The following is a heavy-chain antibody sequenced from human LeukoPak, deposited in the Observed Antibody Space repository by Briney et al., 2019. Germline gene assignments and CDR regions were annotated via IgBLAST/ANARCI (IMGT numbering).Heavy chain of an antibody. CDR1: GFTFSSYW. CDR2: ITNSGGST. J-gene: IGHJ4*02. Sequence: GGSLRLSCAASGFTFSSYWMSWVRQAPGKGLEWVSSITNSGGSTYYVDSVKGRFTISRDNSKNVLYLQMNSLRAEDTAVYYCAPYRLSIIDSWGQGTLVTVSS. CDR3: APYRLSIIDS. D-gene: IGHD5-12*01. V-gene: IGHV3-23*01.